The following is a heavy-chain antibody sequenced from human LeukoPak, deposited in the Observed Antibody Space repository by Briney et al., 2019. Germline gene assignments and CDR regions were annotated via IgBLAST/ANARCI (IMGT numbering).Heavy chain of an antibody. CDR3: ARDSGDRPQAVGYFFDY. D-gene: IGHD7-27*01. Sequence: GGSLRLSCAASGFSFGTHWMAWVRQPPGAGPEWVANIKQDETETYYADAVRGRFTITRDNAKDSLYLQMDNLRGEDTAVYYCARDSGDRPQAVGYFFDYWGQGSLVTVSS. J-gene: IGHJ4*02. CDR2: IKQDETET. V-gene: IGHV3-7*01. CDR1: GFSFGTHW.